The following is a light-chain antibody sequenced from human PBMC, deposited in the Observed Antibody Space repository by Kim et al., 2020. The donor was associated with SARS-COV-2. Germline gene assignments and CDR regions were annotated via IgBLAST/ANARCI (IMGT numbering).Light chain of an antibody. Sequence: DIQMTQSPSTLSASVGDRVTITCRASQSINSWLAWYQQKPGKAPKLLIYKASGLENGVPSRFSGSGSGTEFALTISSLQPDDFATYYCQQYNSYPLTFGQGNKVDIK. CDR1: QSINSW. CDR3: QQYNSYPLT. V-gene: IGKV1-5*03. J-gene: IGKJ1*01. CDR2: KAS.